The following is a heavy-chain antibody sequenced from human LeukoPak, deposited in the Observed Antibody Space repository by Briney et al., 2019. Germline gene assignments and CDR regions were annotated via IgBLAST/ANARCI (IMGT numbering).Heavy chain of an antibody. CDR2: ISYDGSNK. CDR3: ARGVDVELDY. Sequence: GGSLRLSCAASGFTFSSYAMHWVRQAPGKGLEWVAVISYDGSNKYYADSVKGRFTISRDNSKNTLYLQMNSLRAKDTAVYYCARGVDVELDYWGQGTLVTVSS. J-gene: IGHJ4*02. V-gene: IGHV3-30*04. CDR1: GFTFSSYA. D-gene: IGHD1-7*01.